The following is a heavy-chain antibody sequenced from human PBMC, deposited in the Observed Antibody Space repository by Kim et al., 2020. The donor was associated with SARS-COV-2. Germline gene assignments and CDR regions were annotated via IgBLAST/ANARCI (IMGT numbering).Heavy chain of an antibody. CDR3: VKDTYGSSWRPFAS. Sequence: GGSLRLSCSASGFTFTTYALHWVRQAPGKGLEFVSPISTDGTRTSFADSVKGRFSISRDNSRNKVDLQMSSLRLEDTALYYCVKDTYGSSWRPFASWGQG. CDR2: ISTDGTRT. D-gene: IGHD6-19*01. V-gene: IGHV3-64D*06. J-gene: IGHJ4*02. CDR1: GFTFTTYA.